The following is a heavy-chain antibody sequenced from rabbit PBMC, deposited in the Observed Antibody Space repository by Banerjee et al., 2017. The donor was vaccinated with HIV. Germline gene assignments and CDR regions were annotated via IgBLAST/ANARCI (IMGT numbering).Heavy chain of an antibody. J-gene: IGHJ4*01. Sequence: QSLEESGGDLVKPGASPTLTCTASGFSFSSSYWICWVRQAPGKGLEWIACIYAGSSGSTYYASWAKGRFTISKTSSTTVTLQMTSLTAADTATYFCARDAGYAGSNLWGPGTLVTVS. D-gene: IGHD4-2*01. CDR2: IYAGSSGST. CDR1: GFSFSSSYW. V-gene: IGHV1S40*01. CDR3: ARDAGYAGSNL.